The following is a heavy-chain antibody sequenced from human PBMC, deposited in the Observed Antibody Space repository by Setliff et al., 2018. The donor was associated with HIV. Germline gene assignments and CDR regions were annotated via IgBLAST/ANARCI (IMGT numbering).Heavy chain of an antibody. D-gene: IGHD3-3*01. CDR1: GGSTTSGGYY. CDR3: AGFSYNFWVYRFDH. CDR2: IYYSGST. V-gene: IGHV4-31*03. J-gene: IGHJ4*02. Sequence: PSETLSLTCSVSGGSTTSGGYYGSWIRQHPGKGLEYIGYIYYSGSTYYNPSLKSRVTMSIDTSTQQFFLNVASVTAADTAVYYCAGFSYNFWVYRFDHWGQGALVTVSS.